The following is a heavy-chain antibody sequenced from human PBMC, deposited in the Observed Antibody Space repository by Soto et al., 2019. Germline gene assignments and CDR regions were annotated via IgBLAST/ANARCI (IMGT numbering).Heavy chain of an antibody. CDR3: ARDPSGSYYLSYFQH. D-gene: IGHD1-26*01. J-gene: IGHJ1*01. CDR2: INAGNGNT. Sequence: ASVKVSCKASGYTFTSYAMHWVRQAPGQRLEWMGWINAGNGNTKYSQKFQGRVTITGDTSASTAYMELSSLRSEDTAVYYCARDPSGSYYLSYFQHWGQGTLVTVSS. V-gene: IGHV1-3*01. CDR1: GYTFTSYA.